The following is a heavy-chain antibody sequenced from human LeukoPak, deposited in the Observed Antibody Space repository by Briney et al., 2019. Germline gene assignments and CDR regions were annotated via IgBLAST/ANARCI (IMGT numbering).Heavy chain of an antibody. J-gene: IGHJ3*02. D-gene: IGHD3-16*01. Sequence: SETLSLTCTVSGGSISSYYWSWIRQPPGKGLEWIGYIYYSGSTNYNPSLKSRVTISVDTSKNQFSLKLSSVTAADTAVYYCVRGPRYYDDSGFHYGVFDIWGQGTLVTVSS. CDR2: IYYSGST. CDR1: GGSISSYY. CDR3: VRGPRYYDDSGFHYGVFDI. V-gene: IGHV4-59*01.